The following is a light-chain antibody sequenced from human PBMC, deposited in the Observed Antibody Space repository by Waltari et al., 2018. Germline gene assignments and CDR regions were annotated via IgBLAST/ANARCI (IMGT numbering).Light chain of an antibody. Sequence: DIVMTQSPDSLAVSLGERATINCKSSQSVLYSSHNKNYLAWYQQKPGQPPKLLIYWASTRESGVPDRLSGSGSGTDFTLTISSLQAEDVAVYYCHQYYNIPFTFGPGTKVDIK. V-gene: IGKV4-1*01. J-gene: IGKJ3*01. CDR1: QSVLYSSHNKNY. CDR2: WAS. CDR3: HQYYNIPFT.